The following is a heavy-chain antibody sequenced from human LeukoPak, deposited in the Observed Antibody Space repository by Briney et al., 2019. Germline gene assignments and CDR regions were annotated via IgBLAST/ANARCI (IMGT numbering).Heavy chain of an antibody. CDR3: ADSSWSY. J-gene: IGHJ4*02. V-gene: IGHV3-53*01. CDR1: GFTVSRIY. CDR2: IYSDGNT. D-gene: IGHD6-13*01. Sequence: GGSLRLSCAVSGFTVSRIYMSWVRQAPGKGLEWVSVIYSDGNTYYADSVKGRFTISRDNSKNTVYLQMNSLRAEDTAVYYCADSSWSYWGQGTLVTVSS.